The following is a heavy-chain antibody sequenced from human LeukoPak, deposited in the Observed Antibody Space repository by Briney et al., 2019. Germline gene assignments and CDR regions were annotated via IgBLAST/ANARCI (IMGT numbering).Heavy chain of an antibody. CDR2: ISSSSSYI. J-gene: IGHJ4*02. V-gene: IGHV3-21*04. CDR3: AKGSSGWYRDYFDY. D-gene: IGHD6-19*01. CDR1: GFTFSSYS. Sequence: GGSLRLSCAASGFTFSSYSMNWVRQAPGKGLEWVSSISSSSSYIYYADSVKGRFTISRDNSKNTLYLQMNSLRAEDTAVYYCAKGSSGWYRDYFDYWGQGTLVTVSS.